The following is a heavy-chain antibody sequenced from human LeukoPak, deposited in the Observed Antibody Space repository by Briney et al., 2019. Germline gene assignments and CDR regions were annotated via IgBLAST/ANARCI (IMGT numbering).Heavy chain of an antibody. Sequence: ASVKVSCKASSYTFTSYAITWVRQAPGQGLEWMGWISAYNGNTNYAQNLQGRVTMTTDTSTSTAYMELRSLRSDDTAMYYCARMEMATAIFDYWGQGTLVTVSS. CDR3: ARMEMATAIFDY. J-gene: IGHJ4*02. CDR1: SYTFTSYA. V-gene: IGHV1-18*01. D-gene: IGHD5-24*01. CDR2: ISAYNGNT.